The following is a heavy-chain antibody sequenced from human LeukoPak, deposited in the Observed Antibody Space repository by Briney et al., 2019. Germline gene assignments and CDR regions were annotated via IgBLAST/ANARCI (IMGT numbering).Heavy chain of an antibody. V-gene: IGHV3-30*14. D-gene: IGHD1-26*01. CDR1: GFTFSSYA. CDR3: ARVVGSHYAFDY. CDR2: ISSDGNNK. J-gene: IGHJ4*02. Sequence: PGRSLRLSCAASGFTFSSYAMHWVRQAPGKGLEWVAVISSDGNNKYYADSVKGRFTISRDYSKNTLYLQMNSLRAEDTAVYYCARVVGSHYAFDYWGQGTLVTVPS.